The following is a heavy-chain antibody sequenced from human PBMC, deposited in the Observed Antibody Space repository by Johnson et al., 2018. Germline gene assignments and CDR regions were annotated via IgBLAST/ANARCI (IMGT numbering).Heavy chain of an antibody. D-gene: IGHD3-22*01. J-gene: IGHJ6*02. CDR2: LSSSGGST. V-gene: IGHV3-23*01. CDR3: ARRLAGYYYYYYGMDV. CDR1: GFTFTSYA. Sequence: VQLQESGGGLVQPGGSLRLSCAASGFTFTSYAVTWVRQAPGKGLEWVSGLSSSGGSTYYADSVKGRFTISRDNSKNTLYLQMNSLRAEDTAVYYCARRLAGYYYYYYGMDVWGRGTTVTVSS.